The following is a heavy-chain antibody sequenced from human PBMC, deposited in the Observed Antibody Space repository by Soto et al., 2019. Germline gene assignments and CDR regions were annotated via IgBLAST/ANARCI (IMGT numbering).Heavy chain of an antibody. V-gene: IGHV4-59*01. CDR3: ARTYCSGGSCYPGGNWFDP. CDR2: TYYSGST. J-gene: IGHJ5*02. D-gene: IGHD2-15*01. CDR1: GAYISSYY. Sequence: SETLSLTCAVSGAYISSYYWSWIRQPPGKGLEWIGYTYYSGSTNYNPSLKSRVTMSVDTSKNQFSLKLNSVTAADTAVYYCARTYCSGGSCYPGGNWFDPWGQGTLVTVSS.